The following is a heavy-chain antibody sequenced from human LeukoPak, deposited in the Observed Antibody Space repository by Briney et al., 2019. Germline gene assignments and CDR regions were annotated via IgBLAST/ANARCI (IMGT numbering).Heavy chain of an antibody. Sequence: GGSLRLSCVASGFTFSRFALDWVRQAPGRGLEWISVVSRTGSTKYYADSVKGRFTVSRDNSKNTVYLQMNSLRVDDSAVYYCAKRKNSPGYSSLDQWGQGTLVTVSS. V-gene: IGHV3-23*01. CDR1: GFTFSRFA. D-gene: IGHD2-15*01. CDR2: VSRTGSTK. J-gene: IGHJ4*02. CDR3: AKRKNSPGYSSLDQ.